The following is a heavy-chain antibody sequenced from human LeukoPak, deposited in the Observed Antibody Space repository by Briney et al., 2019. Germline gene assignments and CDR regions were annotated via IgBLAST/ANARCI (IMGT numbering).Heavy chain of an antibody. CDR3: ARDAPQVPAAGVLAS. J-gene: IGHJ5*01. Sequence: PGGSLRLSCAASGFTVSDNYMSWVRQAPGKGLEWVSVMYSRGDTYYANSVKGRFTFSRDISKNTLYLQMNGLRVEDTAMYYCARDAPQVPAAGVLASWGHGTLVIVSS. D-gene: IGHD6-13*01. CDR1: GFTVSDNY. V-gene: IGHV3-53*01. CDR2: MYSRGDT.